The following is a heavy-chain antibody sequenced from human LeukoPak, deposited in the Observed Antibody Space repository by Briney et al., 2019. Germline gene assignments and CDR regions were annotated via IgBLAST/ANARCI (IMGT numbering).Heavy chain of an antibody. D-gene: IGHD3-10*02. CDR2: TSADNGHT. J-gene: IGHJ4*02. Sequence: GASVKVSCKASGYTFTSYGISWVRQAPGQGLEWMGFTSADNGHTNYVQKFQGRVTMTTDTSTNTAYMELRSLRFDDTAMHYCARDYFSDYVFDFWGQGTLITVSS. CDR1: GYTFTSYG. CDR3: ARDYFSDYVFDF. V-gene: IGHV1-18*01.